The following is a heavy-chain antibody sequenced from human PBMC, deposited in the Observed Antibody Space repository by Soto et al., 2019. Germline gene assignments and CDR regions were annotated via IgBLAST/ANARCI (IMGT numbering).Heavy chain of an antibody. CDR3: ARQGISAAAGLLYFDY. V-gene: IGHV4-59*08. CDR2: IYYSGST. Sequence: SETLSLTCTVSGGSTSSYYWSWIRQPPGKGLEWIGYIYYSGSTNYNPSLKSRVTISVDTSKNQFSLKLSSVTAADTAVYYCARQGISAAAGLLYFDYWGQGTLVTVSS. CDR1: GGSTSSYY. D-gene: IGHD6-13*01. J-gene: IGHJ4*02.